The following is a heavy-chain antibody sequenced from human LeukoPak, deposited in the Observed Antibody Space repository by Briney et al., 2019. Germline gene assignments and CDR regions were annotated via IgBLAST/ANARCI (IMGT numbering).Heavy chain of an antibody. J-gene: IGHJ3*02. CDR1: GGSISSGGYS. D-gene: IGHD4-17*01. CDR2: IYHSGGT. CDR3: ARASEYGAFDI. Sequence: SQTLSLTCAVSGGSISSGGYSWSWIRQPPGKGLEWIGYIYHSGGTYYNPSPKSRVTISVDRSKNQFSLKLSSVTAADTAVYYCARASEYGAFDIWGQGTMVTVSS. V-gene: IGHV4-30-2*01.